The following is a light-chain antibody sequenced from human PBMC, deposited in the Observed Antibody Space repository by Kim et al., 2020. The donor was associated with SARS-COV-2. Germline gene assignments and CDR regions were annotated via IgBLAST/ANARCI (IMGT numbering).Light chain of an antibody. J-gene: IGKJ1*01. CDR3: QQSYSTPPWT. Sequence: DIQVTQSPSSLSASVGGRVTITCRASQSISSYLNWYQQQPGKAPKLLIYAASSLQSGVPSRFSGSGSGTDFTLTISSLQPEDFATYYCQQSYSTPPWTFGQWTKVDIK. V-gene: IGKV1-39*01. CDR1: QSISSY. CDR2: AAS.